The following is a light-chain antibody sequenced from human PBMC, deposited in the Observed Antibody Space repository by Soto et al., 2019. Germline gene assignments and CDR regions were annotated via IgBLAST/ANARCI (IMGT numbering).Light chain of an antibody. V-gene: IGLV1-47*01. Sequence: QSVLTQPPSASGTPGLRVTISCSGSSSNIGSNYVYWYQQLPGTAPKLLIYRNNQRPSGVPDRFSGSKSGTSASLAISGLRSEDEADYYCAAWDDSLGGGVFGGGTKLTVL. CDR3: AAWDDSLGGGV. CDR2: RNN. J-gene: IGLJ2*01. CDR1: SSNIGSNY.